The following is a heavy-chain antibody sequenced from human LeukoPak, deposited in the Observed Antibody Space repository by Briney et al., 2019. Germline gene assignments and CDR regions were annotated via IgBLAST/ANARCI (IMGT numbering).Heavy chain of an antibody. D-gene: IGHD3-10*01. Sequence: SETLSLTCAVYGGALSGYYWNWIRQPPGKGLEWIGEIDEVVGTNYNPSLKSRVTISVDTSKNQLSLRLSTVTAADTAVYYCVRGGTTLVRGVIGYHYYGMDVWGQGTTVTVSS. J-gene: IGHJ6*02. CDR1: GGALSGYY. V-gene: IGHV4-34*01. CDR2: IDEVVGT. CDR3: VRGGTTLVRGVIGYHYYGMDV.